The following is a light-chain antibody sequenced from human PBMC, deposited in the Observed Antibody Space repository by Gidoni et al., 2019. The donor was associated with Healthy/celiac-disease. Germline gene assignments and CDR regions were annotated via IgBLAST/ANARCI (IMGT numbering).Light chain of an antibody. CDR1: QSVSSSY. CDR2: GAS. V-gene: IGKV3-20*01. J-gene: IGKJ1*01. Sequence: EIVLTQSPGTLSLSPGERATLSCRASQSVSSSYLAWYQQKPGQAPRLLIYGASSRATGIPDRFSGSGSGTDFTLTISRLEPEDFAGYYCQQYGSSRGFGQGTKVEIK. CDR3: QQYGSSRG.